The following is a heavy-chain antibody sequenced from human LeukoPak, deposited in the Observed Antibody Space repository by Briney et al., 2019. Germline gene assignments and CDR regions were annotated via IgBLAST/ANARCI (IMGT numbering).Heavy chain of an antibody. V-gene: IGHV1-69*04. J-gene: IGHJ4*02. CDR1: GGTFSSYA. D-gene: IGHD6-19*01. CDR2: IIPILGIA. Sequence: SVKVSCKASGGTFSSYAISWVRQAPGQGLEWMGRIIPILGIANYAQRFQGRVTITADKSTSTAYMELSSLRSEDTAVYYCARDTTPAYSSGWYSSYYWGQGTLVTVSS. CDR3: ARDTTPAYSSGWYSSYY.